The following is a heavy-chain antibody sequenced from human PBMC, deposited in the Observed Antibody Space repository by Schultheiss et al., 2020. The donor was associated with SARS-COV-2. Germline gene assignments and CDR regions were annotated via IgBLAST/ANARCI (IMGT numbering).Heavy chain of an antibody. CDR3: ARDDYGDYGFFDY. V-gene: IGHV1-2*02. J-gene: IGHJ4*02. CDR1: GYTFTSYG. D-gene: IGHD4-17*01. Sequence: ASVKVSCKASGYTFTSYGISWVRQAPGQGLEWMGWMNPNSGGTNYAQKFQGRVTMTRDTSISTAYMELSRLRSDDTAVYYCARDDYGDYGFFDYWGQGTLVTVSS. CDR2: MNPNSGGT.